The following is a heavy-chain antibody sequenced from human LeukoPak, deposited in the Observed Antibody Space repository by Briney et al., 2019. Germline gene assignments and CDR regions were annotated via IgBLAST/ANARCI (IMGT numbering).Heavy chain of an antibody. CDR2: INSDGSST. D-gene: IGHD3-22*01. CDR3: ARDHRAPYDSSGYWTLGAFDI. CDR1: GFTFSSYW. Sequence: GGSLRLSCAASGFTFSSYWMHWVRQAPGKGLVWVSRINSDGSSTSYADSVKGRFTISRDNAKNTLYLQMNSLRAEDTAVYYCARDHRAPYDSSGYWTLGAFDIWGQGTMVTVSS. J-gene: IGHJ3*02. V-gene: IGHV3-74*01.